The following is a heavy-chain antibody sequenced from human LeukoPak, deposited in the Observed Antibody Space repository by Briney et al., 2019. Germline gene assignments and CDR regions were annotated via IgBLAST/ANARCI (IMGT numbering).Heavy chain of an antibody. CDR2: IYYSGST. CDR3: ARAGSGSYYYFDS. D-gene: IGHD1-26*01. CDR1: GGSISSYY. Sequence: SETLSLTRTVSGGSISSYYWSWIRQPPGKGLEWIGYIYYSGSTNYNPSLKSRVTISVDTSKNQFSLKLSSVTAADTAMYYCARAGSGSYYYFDSWGQGTLVTVSS. J-gene: IGHJ4*02. V-gene: IGHV4-59*01.